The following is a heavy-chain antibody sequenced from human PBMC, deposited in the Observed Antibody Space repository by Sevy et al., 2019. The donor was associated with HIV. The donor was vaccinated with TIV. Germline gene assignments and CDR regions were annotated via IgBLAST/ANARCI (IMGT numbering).Heavy chain of an antibody. CDR3: ARESYDFWTGPVDYDYGMDV. D-gene: IGHD3-3*01. CDR1: GYTFSDSGYY. J-gene: IGHJ6*02. Sequence: ASVKVSCKASGYTFSDSGYYVHWVRQAPGQGLEWMGWINPKRGATNYAQKFQGRITMTRDTSVSTANMELSRLTSDDTAVYYCARESYDFWTGPVDYDYGMDVWGQGTTVTVSS. V-gene: IGHV1-2*02. CDR2: INPKRGAT.